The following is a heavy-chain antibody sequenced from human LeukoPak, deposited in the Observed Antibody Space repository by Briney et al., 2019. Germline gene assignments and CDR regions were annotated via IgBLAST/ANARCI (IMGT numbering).Heavy chain of an antibody. V-gene: IGHV3-30*03. J-gene: IGHJ4*02. D-gene: IGHD3-10*01. CDR3: VRAYGSGSYGYGY. CDR1: GFTFSSYG. CDR2: ISYDGSNK. Sequence: GRSLRLSCAASGFTFSSYGMHWVRQAPGKGLEWVAVISYDGSNKYYADSVKGRFTISRDNAKNSLYLQMNSLRAEDTAVYYCVRAYGSGSYGYGYWGQGTLVTVSS.